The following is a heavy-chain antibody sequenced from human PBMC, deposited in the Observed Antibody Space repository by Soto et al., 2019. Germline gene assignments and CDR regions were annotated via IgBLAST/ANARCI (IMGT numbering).Heavy chain of an antibody. CDR3: ANKFFSGSGSYRGWFDP. CDR2: ISGSGDST. D-gene: IGHD3-10*01. J-gene: IGHJ5*02. V-gene: IGHV3-23*01. CDR1: GFTFSSYA. Sequence: GGSLRLSCAASGFTFSSYAMNWVRQAPGKGLEWVSIISGSGDSTYYADSVKGRFTISRDNTKNTLYLQMNSLRAEDTAVYYCANKFFSGSGSYRGWFDPWGQGTLVTVFS.